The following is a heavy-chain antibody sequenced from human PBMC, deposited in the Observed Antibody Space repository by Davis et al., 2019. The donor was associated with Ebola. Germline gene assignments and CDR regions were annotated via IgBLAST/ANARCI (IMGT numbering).Heavy chain of an antibody. J-gene: IGHJ6*02. V-gene: IGHV3-13*01. Sequence: GESLKISCAASGFTFSSYDMHWVRQATGKGLEWVSAIGTAGDTYYPGSVKGRFTISRDNAKNSLYLQMNSLRAEDTAVYYCARGYGDYFYYYGMDVWGQGTTVTVSS. CDR2: IGTAGDT. CDR1: GFTFSSYD. CDR3: ARGYGDYFYYYGMDV. D-gene: IGHD4-17*01.